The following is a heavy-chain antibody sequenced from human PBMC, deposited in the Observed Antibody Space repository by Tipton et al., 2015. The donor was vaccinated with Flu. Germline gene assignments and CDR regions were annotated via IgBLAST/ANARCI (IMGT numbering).Heavy chain of an antibody. CDR2: INHSGST. Sequence: TLSLTCAVYGGSFSGYYWSWIRQPPGKGLEWIGEINHSGSTNYNPSLKSRVTISVETSKNQFSLKLSSVTAADTAVYYCASQYSSSWYAAFDIWGQGTMVTVSS. D-gene: IGHD6-13*01. V-gene: IGHV4-34*01. CDR1: GGSFSGYY. J-gene: IGHJ3*02. CDR3: ASQYSSSWYAAFDI.